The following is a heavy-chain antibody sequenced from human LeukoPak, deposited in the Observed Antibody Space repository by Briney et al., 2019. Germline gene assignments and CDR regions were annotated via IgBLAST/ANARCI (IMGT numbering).Heavy chain of an antibody. CDR1: GYTLTELS. CDR3: ARLQLRHCSRTSCANEFDY. V-gene: IGHV1-24*01. Sequence: GASVKASCKVSGYTLTELSMHWVRQAPGKGLEWMGGFDPEDGETIYAQKFQGRVTMTEDTSTDTAYMELSSLRSEDTAVYYCARLQLRHCSRTSCANEFDYWGQGTLVTVSS. J-gene: IGHJ4*02. D-gene: IGHD2-2*01. CDR2: FDPEDGET.